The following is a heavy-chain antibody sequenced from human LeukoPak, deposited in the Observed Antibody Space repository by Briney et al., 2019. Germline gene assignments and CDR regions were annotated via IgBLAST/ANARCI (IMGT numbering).Heavy chain of an antibody. CDR1: GFTFSSYA. CDR2: ISYDGSNK. V-gene: IGHV3-30-3*01. D-gene: IGHD4/OR15-4a*01. CDR3: AREEYGEHYFDY. J-gene: IGHJ4*02. Sequence: GGSLRLSCAASGFTFSSYAMHWVRQAPGKGLEWVAVISYDGSNKYYADSVKGRFTISRDNSKNTLYLQMNSLRAEDTAVYHCAREEYGEHYFDYWGQGTLVTVSS.